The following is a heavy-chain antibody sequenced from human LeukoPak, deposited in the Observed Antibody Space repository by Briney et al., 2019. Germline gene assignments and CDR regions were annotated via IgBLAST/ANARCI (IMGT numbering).Heavy chain of an antibody. CDR2: IYYSGST. CDR3: ARQIDDYYDTSGYWK. V-gene: IGHV4-39*01. D-gene: IGHD3-22*01. CDR1: GGSISSSSYY. Sequence: SETLSLTCTVSGGSISSSSYYWGWIRQPPGKGLEWIGGIYYSGSTNYNPSLKSRVTISIDTSKNQFFLKLSSVTAADTAVYYCARQIDDYYDTSGYWKWGQGTLVTVSS. J-gene: IGHJ4*02.